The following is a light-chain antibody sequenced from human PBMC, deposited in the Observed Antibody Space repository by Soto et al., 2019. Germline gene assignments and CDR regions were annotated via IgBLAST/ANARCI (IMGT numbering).Light chain of an antibody. CDR1: QSVLYSSNNKNY. CDR2: WAS. Sequence: DIVMTQSPDSLAVSLGERATINCKSSQSVLYSSNNKNYSAWYQQKPGQPPKLLIYWASTRESGVPDRFSGSGSGTDFSLTISSLQAEDVAVYYCQQYYSTPLTFGGGTKVEI. J-gene: IGKJ4*01. V-gene: IGKV4-1*01. CDR3: QQYYSTPLT.